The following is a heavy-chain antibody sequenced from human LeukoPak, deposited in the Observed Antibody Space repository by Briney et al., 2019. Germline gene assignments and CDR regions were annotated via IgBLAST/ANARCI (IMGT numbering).Heavy chain of an antibody. CDR2: INPSGGST. CDR1: GYTFTSYY. D-gene: IGHD1-26*01. J-gene: IGHJ6*03. CDR3: AFSSYYLQGNYYYMDV. Sequence: ASVKVSCKASGYTFTSYYMHWVRQAPGQGLEWMGIINPSGGSTSYAQKFQGRVTMTTDTSTSTVYMELRSLRSDDTAVYYCAFSSYYLQGNYYYMDVWGKGTTVTVSS. V-gene: IGHV1-46*01.